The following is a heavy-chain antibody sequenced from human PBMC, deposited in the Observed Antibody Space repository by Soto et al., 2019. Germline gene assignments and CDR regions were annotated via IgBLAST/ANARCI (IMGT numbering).Heavy chain of an antibody. CDR3: TTEGMGSGSYYNSKSPYYYYGMDV. D-gene: IGHD3-10*01. J-gene: IGHJ6*02. CDR1: GFTFSNAW. Sequence: GGSLRLSCAASGFTFSNAWMNWVRQAPGKGLEWVGRIKSKTDGGTTDYAAPVKGRFTISRDDSKNTLYLQMNSLKTEDTAVYYCTTEGMGSGSYYNSKSPYYYYGMDVWGQGTTVTVSS. V-gene: IGHV3-15*07. CDR2: IKSKTDGGTT.